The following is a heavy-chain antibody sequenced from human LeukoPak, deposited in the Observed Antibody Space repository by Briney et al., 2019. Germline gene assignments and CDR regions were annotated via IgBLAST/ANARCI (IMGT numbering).Heavy chain of an antibody. CDR1: GGSISSGGYY. J-gene: IGHJ4*02. CDR2: IYYSGST. Sequence: SETLSLTCTVSGGSISSGGYYWSWIRQHPGKGLEWIGYIYYSGSTYYNPSLKSRVTILVDRSKNQFSLKLSSVTAADTAVYYCARGNYYDSSGYHAPIDYWGQGTLVTVSS. D-gene: IGHD3-22*01. V-gene: IGHV4-31*03. CDR3: ARGNYYDSSGYHAPIDY.